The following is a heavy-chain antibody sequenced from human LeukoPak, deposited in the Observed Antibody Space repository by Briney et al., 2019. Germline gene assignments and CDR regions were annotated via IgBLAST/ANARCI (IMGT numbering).Heavy chain of an antibody. CDR1: GFTFSNYD. Sequence: PGGSLRLSCAASGFTFSNYDMHWVRQAPGKGLEWVAVISYDGTNKYYADSVKGRFTISRGNSKNTLHLQMNSLRAEDTAVYYCAKDDRGNEAPVDYWGQGTPVTVSS. V-gene: IGHV3-30*18. J-gene: IGHJ4*01. CDR2: ISYDGTNK. CDR3: AKDDRGNEAPVDY.